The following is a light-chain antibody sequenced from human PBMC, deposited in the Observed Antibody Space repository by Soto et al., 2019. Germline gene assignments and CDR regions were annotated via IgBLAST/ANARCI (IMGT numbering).Light chain of an antibody. CDR1: QSIIRW. CDR3: QHYNSYS. V-gene: IGKV1-5*01. J-gene: IGKJ1*01. CDR2: EAS. Sequence: DIQMTQSPATLSASLGDRVTITCRASQSIIRWLTWYQQKPGKAPKLLIYEASSLESGVPSRFSGSGSGTEFTLTISGLQPDDFATYYCQHYNSYSFGQGTKVDIK.